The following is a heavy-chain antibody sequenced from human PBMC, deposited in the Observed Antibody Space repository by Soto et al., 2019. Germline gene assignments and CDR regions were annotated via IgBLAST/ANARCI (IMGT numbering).Heavy chain of an antibody. J-gene: IGHJ3*02. CDR2: VNPNTGGT. CDR3: ATLDSGSYYGNALDI. Sequence: ASVKVSCKASGYSFTDHYIHWVRQAPGQGLEWMGWVNPNTGGTNYAQRFHGRVTMTRHTSITTAYMELRSLRSDDTALFYCATLDSGSYYGNALDIWGQGTMVTVSS. CDR1: GYSFTDHY. D-gene: IGHD3-10*01. V-gene: IGHV1-2*02.